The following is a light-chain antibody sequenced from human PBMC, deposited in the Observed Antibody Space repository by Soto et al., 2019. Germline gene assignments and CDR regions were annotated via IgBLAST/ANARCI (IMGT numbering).Light chain of an antibody. CDR3: QQYGTSQT. V-gene: IGKV3-20*01. CDR2: GAS. Sequence: EFVLTQSPGTLSLSPGERATLSCRASQSVSGSYLAWYQQKPGQAPRLLIYGASSRATGIPDRFSGSGSGTDFTLTINRMEPEDFAVYYCQQYGTSQTFGQGTKVEIK. J-gene: IGKJ1*01. CDR1: QSVSGSY.